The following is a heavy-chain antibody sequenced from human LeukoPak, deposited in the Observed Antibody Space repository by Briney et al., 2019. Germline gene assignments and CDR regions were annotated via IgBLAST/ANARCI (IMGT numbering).Heavy chain of an antibody. CDR2: INQDGSEK. Sequence: PGGSLRLSCAGSGFPFSSYWMTWVRQAPGKGLEWVANINQDGSEKSYVDSVKGRFTISRDNAKNSLYLQMNSLRAEDTAVYYCVRGSLASGVVVYYYYYLDVWGKGTTVTVSS. CDR1: GFPFSSYW. J-gene: IGHJ6*03. V-gene: IGHV3-7*01. D-gene: IGHD3-3*01. CDR3: VRGSLASGVVVYYYYYLDV.